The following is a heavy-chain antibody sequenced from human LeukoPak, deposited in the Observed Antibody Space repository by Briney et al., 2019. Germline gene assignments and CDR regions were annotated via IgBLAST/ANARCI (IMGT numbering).Heavy chain of an antibody. Sequence: GGSLRLSCTASGFTFGDYAMSWVRQAPGKGLEWVGFIRSKAYGGTTEYAASVKGRFTISRDDSKNTLYLQMNSLKTEDTAVYYCTTVLSLYCSGGSCYSGSGYYYYMDVWGKGTTVTISS. CDR1: GFTFGDYA. CDR3: TTVLSLYCSGGSCYSGSGYYYYMDV. CDR2: IRSKAYGGTT. D-gene: IGHD2-15*01. V-gene: IGHV3-49*04. J-gene: IGHJ6*03.